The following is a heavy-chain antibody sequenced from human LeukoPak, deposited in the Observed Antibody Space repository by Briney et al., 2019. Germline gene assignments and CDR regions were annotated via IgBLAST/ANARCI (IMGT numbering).Heavy chain of an antibody. D-gene: IGHD6-13*01. Sequence: SETLSLTCTVSDGSISSYYWSWIRQPPGQGLEWVGYIYYSGSNNYNPSVKSRVTISVDTSKNQFSLTLSSVTAADTAVYYCARVSSSSWYYFDYWGQGTLVTVSS. V-gene: IGHV4-59*08. CDR2: IYYSGSN. CDR3: ARVSSSSWYYFDY. J-gene: IGHJ4*02. CDR1: DGSISSYY.